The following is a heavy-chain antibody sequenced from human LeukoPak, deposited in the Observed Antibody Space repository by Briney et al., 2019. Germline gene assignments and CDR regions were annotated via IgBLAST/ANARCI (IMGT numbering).Heavy chain of an antibody. Sequence: GGSLRLSCAASGFTVSSNYTSWVRQAPGKGLELVSVIYSGGSTYYADSVKGRFTISRDNSKNTLYLQMNSLRAEDTAVYYCASHYYDSSGYFYWGQGTLVTVSS. D-gene: IGHD3-22*01. J-gene: IGHJ4*02. V-gene: IGHV3-66*01. CDR1: GFTVSSNY. CDR3: ASHYYDSSGYFY. CDR2: IYSGGST.